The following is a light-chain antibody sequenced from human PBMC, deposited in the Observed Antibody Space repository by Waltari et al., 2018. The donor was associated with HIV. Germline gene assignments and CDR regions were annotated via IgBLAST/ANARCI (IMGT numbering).Light chain of an antibody. CDR2: RNN. CDR3: AAWDVSPPGAYV. J-gene: IGLJ1*01. V-gene: IGLV1-47*01. Sequence: QSVLTQPPSASGTPGQRVTISCSGARSDIGSNYVYWYQQLPGTAPKLLIYRNNQRPSGVPDRFSASKSGTSASLAISGLRSEDEADYYCAAWDVSPPGAYVFGTGTKVAVL. CDR1: RSDIGSNY.